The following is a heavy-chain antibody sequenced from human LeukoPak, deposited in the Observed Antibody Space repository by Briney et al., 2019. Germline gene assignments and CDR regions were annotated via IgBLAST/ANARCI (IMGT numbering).Heavy chain of an antibody. V-gene: IGHV3-23*01. CDR2: ITGNGFST. CDR1: GFTFSFSA. D-gene: IGHD5-24*01. Sequence: GGSLRLSCAASGFTFSFSAMNWVRQAPGKGLEWVATITGNGFSTYYADSVNGRFIISRDNSQNTLFLQMNSLRAEDTAIYYCAKGRRDGYNYPLFDHWGHGALVTVSS. CDR3: AKGRRDGYNYPLFDH. J-gene: IGHJ4*01.